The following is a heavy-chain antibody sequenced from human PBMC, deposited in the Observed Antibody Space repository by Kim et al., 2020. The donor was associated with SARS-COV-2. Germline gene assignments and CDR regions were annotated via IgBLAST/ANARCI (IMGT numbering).Heavy chain of an antibody. D-gene: IGHD2-2*01. J-gene: IGHJ6*02. Sequence: GGSLRLSCAASGFIFSSYGMHWVRQAPGKGLEWVAVISYDGSNKYFADSVKGRFTISRDNSKNTLYLQMNSLRAEYTAVYYCAKAVEVVVVPAAIHYGMEVWCQGTRITVSS. CDR2: ISYDGSNK. CDR3: AKAVEVVVVPAAIHYGMEV. V-gene: IGHV3-30*18. CDR1: GFIFSSYG.